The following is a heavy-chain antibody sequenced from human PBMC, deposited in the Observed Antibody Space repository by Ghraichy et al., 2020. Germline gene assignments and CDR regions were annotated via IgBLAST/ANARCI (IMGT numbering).Heavy chain of an antibody. CDR2: IKSKANSYAT. V-gene: IGHV3-73*01. D-gene: IGHD7-27*01. J-gene: IGHJ6*02. CDR1: GFTFSGSA. CDR3: TRLSDVTGDYYYYGMDV. Sequence: GGSLRLSCAASGFTFSGSALHWVRQASGKGLEWVGRIKSKANSYATAYAASVKGRFTISRDDSKNTAYLQMNSLKTEDTAVYYCTRLSDVTGDYYYYGMDVWGQGTTVTVSS.